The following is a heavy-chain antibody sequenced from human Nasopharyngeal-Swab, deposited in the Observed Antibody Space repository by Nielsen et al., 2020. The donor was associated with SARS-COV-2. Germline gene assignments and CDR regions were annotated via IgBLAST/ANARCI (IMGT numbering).Heavy chain of an antibody. D-gene: IGHD6-19*01. J-gene: IGHJ6*03. CDR2: ISSSSSYI. V-gene: IGHV3-21*01. CDR3: ARVAYGSGWPDYMDV. Sequence: VRQAPGKGLEWVSSISSSSSYIYYADSVKGRFTISRDNAKNSLYLQMNSLRAEDTAVYYCARVAYGSGWPDYMDVWGKGTTVTVSS.